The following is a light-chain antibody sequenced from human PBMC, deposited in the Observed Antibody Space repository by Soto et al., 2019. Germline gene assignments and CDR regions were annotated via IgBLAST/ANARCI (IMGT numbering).Light chain of an antibody. V-gene: IGLV2-14*01. Sequence: VLTQPASVSGSPGQSITISCTGSSSDIGRYNYVSWYQQHPGRAPKLMIYEVFYRPSGVSNRFSGSKSGNTASLTISELQADDEADYYCSSYSIDTLSIFATGPKVAVL. CDR2: EVF. J-gene: IGLJ1*01. CDR1: SSDIGRYNY. CDR3: SSYSIDTLSI.